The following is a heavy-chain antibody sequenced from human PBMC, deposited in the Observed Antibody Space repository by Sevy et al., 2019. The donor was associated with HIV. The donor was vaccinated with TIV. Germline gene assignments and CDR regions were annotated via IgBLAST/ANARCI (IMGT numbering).Heavy chain of an antibody. CDR1: GFSFDSYG. CDR3: AKGGGGHYDPDEIGYYFYYYNMDV. J-gene: IGHJ6*03. Sequence: GGSLRLPCAVSGFSFDSYGMTWVRQAPGKGLEWVSGISGSGTRTYYADSVKGRFSISRDNSKNRLYLQMNNLRSEDTAIYYCAKGGGGHYDPDEIGYYFYYYNMDVWGKGTTVTVSS. D-gene: IGHD3-22*01. V-gene: IGHV3-23*01. CDR2: ISGSGTRT.